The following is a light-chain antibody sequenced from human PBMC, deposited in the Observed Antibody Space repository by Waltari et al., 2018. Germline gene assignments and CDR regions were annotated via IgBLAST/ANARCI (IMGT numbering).Light chain of an antibody. V-gene: IGKV1-12*01. Sequence: DIQMTQSPSSVSASVGDRVTITCRASQGVSTWLVWYQQKPGKAPKLLIYAASNLQSGVPSRFSGSGSGTDFTLAISSLQPEDFATYYCQQVNSFPITFGPGTKVDIK. CDR3: QQVNSFPIT. CDR2: AAS. J-gene: IGKJ3*01. CDR1: QGVSTW.